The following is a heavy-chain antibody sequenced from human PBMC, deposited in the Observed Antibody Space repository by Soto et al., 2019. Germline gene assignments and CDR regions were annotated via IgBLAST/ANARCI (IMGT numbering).Heavy chain of an antibody. J-gene: IGHJ4*02. CDR3: ARTYSSTWSPFDY. Sequence: QVQLQQWGAGLLKPSETLSLTCAVYGGSFSGYYWSWIRQPPGKGLEWIGEINQSGSTNYNPSLKSRVTISVDTSKPQFSLKLSSVTAADTAVYSCARTYSSTWSPFDYWGQGTLVTVSS. D-gene: IGHD6-13*01. V-gene: IGHV4-34*01. CDR1: GGSFSGYY. CDR2: INQSGST.